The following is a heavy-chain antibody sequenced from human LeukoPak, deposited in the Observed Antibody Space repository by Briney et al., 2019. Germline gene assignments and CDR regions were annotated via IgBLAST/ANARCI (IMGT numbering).Heavy chain of an antibody. D-gene: IGHD1-26*01. CDR3: ARVVYDPRGQRLLPAGFDS. V-gene: IGHV3-48*03. CDR1: GFTFGSYQ. Sequence: GGSLRLSYAASGFTFGSYQMNWVRQAPGKGLEWVAYIGTIISTTYYADSVKGRFTVSRDDAKNSLFLQMSSLRAEDTAVYYCARVVYDPRGQRLLPAGFDSWGQGTLVTVSS. J-gene: IGHJ4*02. CDR2: IGTIISTT.